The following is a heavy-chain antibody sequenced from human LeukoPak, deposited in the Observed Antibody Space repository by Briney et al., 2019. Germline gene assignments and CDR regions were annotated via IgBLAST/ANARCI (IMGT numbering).Heavy chain of an antibody. D-gene: IGHD6-19*01. CDR1: GYTFTSYY. J-gene: IGHJ6*03. CDR2: INPSGGST. Sequence: GASVKVSCKASGYTFTSYYMHWVRQAPGQGLEWMGIINPSGGSTSYAQKFQGRVTMTRDMSTSTVYMELSSLRSEDTAVYYCARAPAAVAGRADYYYYCYMDVWGKGTTVTVSS. CDR3: ARAPAAVAGRADYYYYCYMDV. V-gene: IGHV1-46*01.